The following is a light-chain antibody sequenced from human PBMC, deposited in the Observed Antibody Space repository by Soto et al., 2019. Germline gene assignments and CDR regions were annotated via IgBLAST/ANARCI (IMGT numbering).Light chain of an antibody. CDR1: QSISTW. V-gene: IGKV1-5*03. CDR3: QQYNTYPLT. CDR2: KAS. J-gene: IGKJ4*01. Sequence: DIQMTQSPSTLSASVGDRVTITCRASQSISTWLAWYQQKPGKAPKLLIYKASNLKDGVPSRFSGSGSGTEFTITISSLQPDDFATYYCQQYNTYPLTFGGGTTVEIK.